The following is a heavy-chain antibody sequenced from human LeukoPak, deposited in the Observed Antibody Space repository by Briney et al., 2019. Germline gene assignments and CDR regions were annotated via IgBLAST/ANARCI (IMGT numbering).Heavy chain of an antibody. J-gene: IGHJ4*02. CDR3: AKELLWFGELSY. CDR1: GFTFSSYG. V-gene: IGHV3-30*18. CDR2: ISYDGSNK. D-gene: IGHD3-10*01. Sequence: GRSLRLSCAASGFTFSSYGMHWVRQAPGKGLEWVAVISYDGSNKYYADSVKGRFTISRDNSKNTLYLQMNSLRVEDTAVYYCAKELLWFGELSYWGQGTLVTVSS.